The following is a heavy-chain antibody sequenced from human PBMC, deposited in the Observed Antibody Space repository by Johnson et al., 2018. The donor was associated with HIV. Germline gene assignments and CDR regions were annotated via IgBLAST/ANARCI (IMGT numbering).Heavy chain of an antibody. CDR1: GFTFSSYA. J-gene: IGHJ3*02. CDR2: IYSGSKT. CDR3: AKDRSGYSGFPQSGVYAFDI. V-gene: IGHV3-23*03. D-gene: IGHD5-12*01. Sequence: EVQLVESGGGLVQPGGSLRLSCAASGFTFSSYAMSWVRQAPGKGLEWVSVIYSGSKTYYTDSVKGRFTISRDNSKNTLYLQMNSLRAEDTAVYYCAKDRSGYSGFPQSGVYAFDIWGQGTMVTVSS.